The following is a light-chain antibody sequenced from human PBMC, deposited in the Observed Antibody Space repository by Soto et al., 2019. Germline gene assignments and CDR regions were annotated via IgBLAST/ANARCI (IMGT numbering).Light chain of an antibody. CDR1: QSVRSN. CDR2: GAS. Sequence: IVMTQSPATLSVSPGERATLSCRASQSVRSNLAWYQQKPGQAPRLXIYGASTRETGIPARFSGSGSGTEFTLTISSLQSEDFAVYYCQQYNNWTWTFGQGTKVDIK. CDR3: QQYNNWTWT. V-gene: IGKV3-15*01. J-gene: IGKJ1*01.